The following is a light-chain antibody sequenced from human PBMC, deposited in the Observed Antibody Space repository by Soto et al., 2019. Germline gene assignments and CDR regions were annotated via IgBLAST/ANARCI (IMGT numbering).Light chain of an antibody. CDR3: QPYASAVT. J-gene: IGKJ1*01. V-gene: IGKV3-20*01. CDR2: GAS. Sequence: EIVFRQSPGSVSLSPRVGAILFCRARPRVSSYFLAWYQQKPGHAPRLPIHGASTRATGIPDRFSGSGSGTDFPLTSSRLEPEDFAVYYCQPYASAVTFGRGPKVEIK. CDR1: PRVSSYF.